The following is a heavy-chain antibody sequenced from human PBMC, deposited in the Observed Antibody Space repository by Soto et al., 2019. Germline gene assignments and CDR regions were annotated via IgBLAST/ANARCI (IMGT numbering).Heavy chain of an antibody. J-gene: IGHJ4*02. CDR2: ISAYNGNT. D-gene: IGHD3-10*01. CDR3: ADGLNPEGNY. Sequence: QVQVVQSGAEVKKPGASVKVSCKASGYTFTNYGISWVRQAPGQGLEWMGWISAYNGNTNYAQSLQGRVTMTTDTYTLTVYMELRSLRSDDTAAYYCADGLNPEGNYWGQGTLVTVSS. V-gene: IGHV1-18*01. CDR1: GYTFTNYG.